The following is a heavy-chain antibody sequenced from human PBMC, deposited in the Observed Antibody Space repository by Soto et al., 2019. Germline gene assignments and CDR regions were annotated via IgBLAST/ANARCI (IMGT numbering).Heavy chain of an antibody. CDR2: TYYRSNWRH. V-gene: IGHV6-1*01. Sequence: SQTLSLTCAISGGCVSSNTAAWNWIRSSPSRGLEWLGRTYYRSNWRHDYAVSVKSRITVNPDTSKNHFSLQLNSVTPDDTAVYYCARGVAGSGFDLWGQGTLVTVSS. CDR3: ARGVAGSGFDL. J-gene: IGHJ4*02. CDR1: GGCVSSNTAA. D-gene: IGHD6-19*01.